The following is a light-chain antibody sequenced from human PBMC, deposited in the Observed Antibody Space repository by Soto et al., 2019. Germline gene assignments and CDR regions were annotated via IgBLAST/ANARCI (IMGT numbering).Light chain of an antibody. J-gene: IGLJ1*01. Sequence: QSALTQPPSASGSPGQSVTISCTGTSSDVGAYNYLSWYQQHPGKAPKLMIYEVSKRPSGVPDRFSGSKSGNTASLTVSGLHAEDEADYYCSSYAGSNNSVFGTRTKLTVL. V-gene: IGLV2-8*01. CDR3: SSYAGSNNSV. CDR2: EVS. CDR1: SSDVGAYNY.